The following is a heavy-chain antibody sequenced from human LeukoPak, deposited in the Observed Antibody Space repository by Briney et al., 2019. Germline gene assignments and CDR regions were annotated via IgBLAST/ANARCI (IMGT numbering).Heavy chain of an antibody. CDR2: INPNSGDT. CDR1: GYTFTGYY. J-gene: IGHJ5*02. Sequence: ASLKLSCKASGYTFTGYYMHWVRQAPGQGLEWMGWINPNSGDTNYAQNFQGRVTMTRDTSISTAYMELSKLGSDDTAVYFCARDLYGSGSNWFDPWGQGTLVTVSS. CDR3: ARDLYGSGSNWFDP. D-gene: IGHD3-10*01. V-gene: IGHV1-2*02.